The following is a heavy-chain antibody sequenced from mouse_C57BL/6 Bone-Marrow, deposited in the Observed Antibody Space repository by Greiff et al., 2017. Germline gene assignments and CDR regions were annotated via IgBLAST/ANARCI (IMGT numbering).Heavy chain of an antibody. J-gene: IGHJ2*01. Sequence: VQLQQSGAELVRPGASVKLSCTASGFNIKDDYMHWVQQRPEQGLEWIGWIDPENGDTEYASKFQGKATITADTSSNTAYLQLSSLTSEDTAVYYCTTYYGSSGGYFDYWGQGTTLTVSS. CDR3: TTYYGSSGGYFDY. CDR1: GFNIKDDY. D-gene: IGHD1-1*01. V-gene: IGHV14-4*01. CDR2: IDPENGDT.